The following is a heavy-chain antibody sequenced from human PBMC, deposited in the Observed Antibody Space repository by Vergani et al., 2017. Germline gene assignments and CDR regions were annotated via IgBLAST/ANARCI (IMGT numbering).Heavy chain of an antibody. V-gene: IGHV4-61*02. Sequence: QVQLQESGPGLVKPSQTLSLTCTVSGGSINSHNYYWSWIRQPAGKGLEWIGRIHTSGSTNYNPSLKRRVTMSEDTSKNQFSLNLTSVTAADTAVYFCARGSCLGGSCYKPLLDYWGQGILVTVSS. J-gene: IGHJ4*02. D-gene: IGHD2-15*01. CDR1: GGSINSHNYY. CDR3: ARGSCLGGSCYKPLLDY. CDR2: IHTSGST.